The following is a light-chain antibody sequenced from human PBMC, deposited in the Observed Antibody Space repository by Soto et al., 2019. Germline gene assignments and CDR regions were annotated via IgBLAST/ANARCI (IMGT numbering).Light chain of an antibody. CDR2: AAS. Sequence: DLQMTQSPSSLSASVADRVTITCRASQNITTYLNWYHQKPGKAPKLLIYAASNLQSGVPSRFSGSGSGTDFTLTISSLQPEDFATYYCQQSYSTPFTFGPGTKVDIK. CDR3: QQSYSTPFT. V-gene: IGKV1-39*01. J-gene: IGKJ3*01. CDR1: QNITTY.